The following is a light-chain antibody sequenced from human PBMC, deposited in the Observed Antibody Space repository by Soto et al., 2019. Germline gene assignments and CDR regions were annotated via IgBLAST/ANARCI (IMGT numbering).Light chain of an antibody. V-gene: IGLV2-11*01. CDR2: DVS. CDR3: CSYAGSYTYV. J-gene: IGLJ1*01. Sequence: QSALTQPRSVSGSPGQSVTISCTGTSSDVGGYKYVCWYQQHPGKAPKLMIYDVSKRPSGVPDRFSGSKPGNTASLTISGLQAEDEADYYCCSYAGSYTYVFGIGTKVTVL. CDR1: SSDVGGYKY.